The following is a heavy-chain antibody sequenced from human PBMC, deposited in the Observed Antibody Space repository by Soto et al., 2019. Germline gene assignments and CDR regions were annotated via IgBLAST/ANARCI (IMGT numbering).Heavy chain of an antibody. CDR1: GFTFGDYA. Sequence: PGVSLRLSCLASGFTFGDYAMSWFRQAPGKGLEWVGFIRSKAYGGTTEYAASVKGRFTISRDDSKSIAYLQMNSLKTEDTAVYYCTRVGVLGPYYYCYGMDVWGQGTTVTVSS. D-gene: IGHD3-16*02. V-gene: IGHV3-49*03. CDR3: TRVGVLGPYYYCYGMDV. CDR2: IRSKAYGGTT. J-gene: IGHJ6*02.